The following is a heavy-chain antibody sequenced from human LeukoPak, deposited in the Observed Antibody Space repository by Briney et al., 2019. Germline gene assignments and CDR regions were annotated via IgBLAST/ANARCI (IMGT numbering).Heavy chain of an antibody. J-gene: IGHJ4*02. D-gene: IGHD3-10*01. CDR2: INSDGSST. CDR1: GFTFSSYW. CDR3: AKDVYGSGSFYFDY. V-gene: IGHV3-74*01. Sequence: GGSLRLSCAASGFTFSSYWMHWVRQAPGEGLEWVSRINSDGSSTNYADSVEGRFTISRDNSKNTLYLQVNSLRAEDTAVYYCAKDVYGSGSFYFDYWGRGTLVTVSS.